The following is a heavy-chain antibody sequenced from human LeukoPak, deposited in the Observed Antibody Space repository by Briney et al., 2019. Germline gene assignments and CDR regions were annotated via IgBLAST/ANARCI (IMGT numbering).Heavy chain of an antibody. V-gene: IGHV4-39*07. CDR2: FSSGGSA. CDR3: ARKQTGTMYDV. J-gene: IGHJ4*02. Sequence: SETLSLTCNVPGGSISSSSYYWAWIRQSPGKGLEWIGTFSSGGSAYYNPSLTSRVSISKDTSDNQFSLRLYSVTAADTAVYYCARKQTGTMYDVWGQGTQVTVSS. CDR1: GGSISSSSYY. D-gene: IGHD1-7*01.